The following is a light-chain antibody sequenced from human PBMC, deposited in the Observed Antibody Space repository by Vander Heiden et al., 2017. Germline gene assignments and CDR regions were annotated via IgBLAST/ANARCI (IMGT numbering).Light chain of an antibody. CDR1: QSVRSSH. J-gene: IGKJ2*01. CDR2: GTS. Sequence: EIVLTQSPGTLSLSPGERATLSCRASQSVRSSHLAWYQQKPGQAPRLLIYGTSSRATGIPDRFSGSGSGTDFTLTIGRLEPEDFAVYYCQQYDSPPRTFGQGTKLENK. CDR3: QQYDSPPRT. V-gene: IGKV3-20*01.